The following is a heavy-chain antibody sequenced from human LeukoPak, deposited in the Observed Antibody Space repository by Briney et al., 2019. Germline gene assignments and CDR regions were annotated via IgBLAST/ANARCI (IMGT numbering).Heavy chain of an antibody. CDR2: MQYDGSVE. CDR1: GFSFSNYG. Sequence: LPGGSLRLSCVASGFSFSNYGTHWVRQAPGKGLEWVTFMQYDGSVEFYADSVKGRFTISRDNSKNTVYLQMTSLRTEDTAVYYCARVDHLQQQLATDYWGQGTLVTVSS. D-gene: IGHD6-13*01. J-gene: IGHJ4*02. CDR3: ARVDHLQQQLATDY. V-gene: IGHV3-30*02.